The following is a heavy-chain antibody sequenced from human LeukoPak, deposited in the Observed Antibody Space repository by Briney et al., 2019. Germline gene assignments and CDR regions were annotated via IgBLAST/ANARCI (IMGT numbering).Heavy chain of an antibody. J-gene: IGHJ4*02. CDR3: AVQDIVVVPAAIRTDY. CDR1: GFTFSSYA. CDR2: TSGSGGST. V-gene: IGHV3-23*01. Sequence: GGSLRLSCAASGFTFSSYAMSWVRQAPGKGLEWVSATSGSGGSTYCADSVKGRFTISRDNSRNTLYLQMNSLRAEDTAVYYCAVQDIVVVPAAIRTDYWGQGTLVTVSS. D-gene: IGHD2-2*02.